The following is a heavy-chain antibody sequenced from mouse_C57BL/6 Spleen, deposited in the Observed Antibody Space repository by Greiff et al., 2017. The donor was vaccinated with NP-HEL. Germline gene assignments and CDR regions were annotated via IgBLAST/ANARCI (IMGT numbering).Heavy chain of an antibody. CDR3: ARNYYSNYLYYFDY. J-gene: IGHJ2*01. V-gene: IGHV1-39*01. CDR2: INPNYGTT. D-gene: IGHD2-5*01. Sequence: EVKLMESGPELVKPGASVKISCKASGYSFTDYNMNWVKQSNGKSLEWIGVINPNYGTTSYNQKFKGKATLTVDQSSSTAYMQLNSLTSEDSAVYYCARNYYSNYLYYFDYWGQGTTLTVSS. CDR1: GYSFTDYN.